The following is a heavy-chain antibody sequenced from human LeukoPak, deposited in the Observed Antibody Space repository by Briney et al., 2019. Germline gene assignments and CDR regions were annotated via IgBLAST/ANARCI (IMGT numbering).Heavy chain of an antibody. Sequence: GGSLRLSCAASRLTFYTNYMNWVRQAPGKGLEWLSVITSGGSTYYADSVKGRFNISRDNSKNTLYLQMNSLRAEDTAVYYCARRPGLERYYFDYWGQGTLVTVSS. J-gene: IGHJ4*02. CDR1: RLTFYTNY. V-gene: IGHV3-66*04. CDR3: ARRPGLERYYFDY. D-gene: IGHD1-1*01. CDR2: ITSGGST.